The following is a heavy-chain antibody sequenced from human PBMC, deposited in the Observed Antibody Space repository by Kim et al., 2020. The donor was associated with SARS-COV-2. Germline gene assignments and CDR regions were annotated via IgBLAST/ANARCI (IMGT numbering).Heavy chain of an antibody. D-gene: IGHD3-10*01. CDR3: AKDPSMVRGDLYGMDV. CDR2: ISYDGSNK. V-gene: IGHV3-30*18. Sequence: GGSLRLSCAASGFTFSSYGMHWVRQAPGKGLEWVAVISYDGSNKYYADSVKGRFTISRDNSKNTLYLQMNSLRAEDTAVYYCAKDPSMVRGDLYGMDVWGQGTTVTVSS. CDR1: GFTFSSYG. J-gene: IGHJ6*02.